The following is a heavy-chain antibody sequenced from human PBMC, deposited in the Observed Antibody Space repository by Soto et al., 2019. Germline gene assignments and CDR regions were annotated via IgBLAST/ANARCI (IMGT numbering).Heavy chain of an antibody. Sequence: QVQLVQSGAEVKKPGSSVKVSCKASGGTFSSYAISWVRQAPGQGLEWMGGIIPIFGTANYAQKFQGRVTITADESTRTAYMELSSLRSEDTAVYYCAYQNSSSWYYNRYGMDVWGQGTTVTVSS. D-gene: IGHD6-13*01. J-gene: IGHJ6*02. CDR2: IIPIFGTA. CDR1: GGTFSSYA. V-gene: IGHV1-69*01. CDR3: AYQNSSSWYYNRYGMDV.